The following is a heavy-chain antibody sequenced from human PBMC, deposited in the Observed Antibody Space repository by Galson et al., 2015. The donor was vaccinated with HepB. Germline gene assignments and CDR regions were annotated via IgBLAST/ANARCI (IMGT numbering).Heavy chain of an antibody. CDR3: ANDIGDRRYFGWLGFDY. CDR1: GFTFDDYT. J-gene: IGHJ4*02. CDR2: ISWDCGST. Sequence: SLRLSCAASGFTFDDYTMHWVRQAPGKGLEWVSLISWDCGSTYYADSVKGRFTLSRDNSKNSLYLQMNSLRTEETALYYCANDIGDRRYFGWLGFDYWGQGPLVTVSS. D-gene: IGHD3-9*01. V-gene: IGHV3-43*01.